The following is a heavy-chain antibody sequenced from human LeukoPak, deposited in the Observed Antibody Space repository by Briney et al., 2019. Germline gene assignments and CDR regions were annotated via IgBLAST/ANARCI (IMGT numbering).Heavy chain of an antibody. D-gene: IGHD3-3*01. V-gene: IGHV4-31*03. J-gene: IGHJ4*02. CDR3: ARDYDRTHFDY. CDR1: GGSISSGGYY. CDR2: IYYSGST. Sequence: SETLSLTCTVSGGSISSGGYYWSWIRQHPGKGLEWIGYIYYSGSTYYNPSLKSRVTISVDTSKNQFSLKLSSVTAADTAVYYCARDYDRTHFDYWGQGTLVTVSS.